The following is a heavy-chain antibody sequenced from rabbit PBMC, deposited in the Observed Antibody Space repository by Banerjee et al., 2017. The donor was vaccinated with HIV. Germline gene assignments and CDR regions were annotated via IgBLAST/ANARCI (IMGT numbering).Heavy chain of an antibody. CDR3: AREDISVWKFNL. V-gene: IGHV1S40*01. CDR1: GFDFSSNA. D-gene: IGHD4-1*01. J-gene: IGHJ4*01. CDR2: IYTGSSGST. Sequence: QSLEESGGGLVKPEGSLTLTCKASGFDFSSNAMCWVRQAPGKGLEWIACIYTGSSGSTYYASWVNGRFTISKTSSTTVTLQMTSLTAADTATYFCAREDISVWKFNLWGPGTLVTVS.